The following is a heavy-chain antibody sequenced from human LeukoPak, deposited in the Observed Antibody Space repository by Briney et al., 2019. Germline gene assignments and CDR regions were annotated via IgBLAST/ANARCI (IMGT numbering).Heavy chain of an antibody. Sequence: ASVKVSCKASGGTFSSYAISWVRQAPGQGLEWMGGIIPIFGTANYAQKFQGRVTITADESTSTAYMELSSLRSEDTAVYYCARVDYYDSSGYYWGAFDIWGQGTMVTVSS. V-gene: IGHV1-69*01. CDR1: GGTFSSYA. CDR3: ARVDYYDSSGYYWGAFDI. CDR2: IIPIFGTA. J-gene: IGHJ3*02. D-gene: IGHD3-22*01.